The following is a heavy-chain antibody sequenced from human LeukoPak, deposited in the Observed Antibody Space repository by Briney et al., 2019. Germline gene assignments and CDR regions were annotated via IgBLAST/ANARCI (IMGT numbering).Heavy chain of an antibody. Sequence: ASGKVSCKASGGTFSSYAISWVRQAPGQGLEWMGGIIPIFGTANYAQKFQGRVTITADESTSTAYMELSSLRSEDTAVYYCARARGVRYQLLSFFDYWGQGTLVTVSS. CDR1: GGTFSSYA. V-gene: IGHV1-69*13. D-gene: IGHD2-2*01. CDR2: IIPIFGTA. J-gene: IGHJ4*02. CDR3: ARARGVRYQLLSFFDY.